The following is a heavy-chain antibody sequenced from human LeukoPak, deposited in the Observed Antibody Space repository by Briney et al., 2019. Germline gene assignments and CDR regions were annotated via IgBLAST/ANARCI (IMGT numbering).Heavy chain of an antibody. J-gene: IGHJ4*02. CDR1: GFTFSSYA. D-gene: IGHD3-16*02. Sequence: PGGSLRLSCAASGFTFSSYAMHWVRQAPGKGLEXXXXXXXXXXNKYYADXVKGXXTISRDNSKNTLYLQMNSLRAEDTAVYYCARGPSRVMITFGGVIVTLDYWGQGTLVTVSS. V-gene: IGHV3-30-3*01. CDR3: ARGPSRVMITFGGVIVTLDY. CDR2: XXXXXXNK.